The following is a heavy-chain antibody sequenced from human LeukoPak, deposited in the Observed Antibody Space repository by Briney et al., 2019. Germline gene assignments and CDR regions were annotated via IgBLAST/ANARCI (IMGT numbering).Heavy chain of an antibody. Sequence: SETLSLACTVSGGSISSGDYYWSWIGQPPGKGLEWIGYIYYSGSTYYNPSLKSRVTISVDTSKNQFSLKLSSVTAADTAVYYCARGHRYCSGVSCYSVNWFDPWGQGTLVTVSS. CDR1: GGSISSGDYY. V-gene: IGHV4-30-4*01. J-gene: IGHJ5*02. D-gene: IGHD2-15*01. CDR2: IYYSGST. CDR3: ARGHRYCSGVSCYSVNWFDP.